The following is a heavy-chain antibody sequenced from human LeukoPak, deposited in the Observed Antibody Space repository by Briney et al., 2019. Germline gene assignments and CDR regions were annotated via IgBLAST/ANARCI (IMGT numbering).Heavy chain of an antibody. J-gene: IGHJ4*02. CDR3: ASGGALVATLAY. D-gene: IGHD4-23*01. Sequence: PSETLSLTCTVSGGSISSGDDYWSWIRQHPGKGLEWIGHIYYGGNTYYNPSLESRVTRSLDTSKNKFSLKLSSVTAADMAVYYCASGGALVATLAYWGQGILVTVSS. V-gene: IGHV4-31*03. CDR2: IYYGGNT. CDR1: GGSISSGDDY.